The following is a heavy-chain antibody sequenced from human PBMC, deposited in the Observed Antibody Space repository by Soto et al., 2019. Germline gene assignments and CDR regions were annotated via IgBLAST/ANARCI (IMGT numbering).Heavy chain of an antibody. D-gene: IGHD2-21*02. CDR1: GGSIYTYY. Sequence: SETLSLTCNVSGGSIYTYYWNWIRQSPGKGLEWIGYISDGGSTNYSPSLKSRVTMSVDMSKNQFSLRLTSVTAADTAVYYCARVFPSYCGGDCSYFDSWGQGTLVTVSS. CDR3: ARVFPSYCGGDCSYFDS. CDR2: ISDGGST. J-gene: IGHJ4*02. V-gene: IGHV4-59*01.